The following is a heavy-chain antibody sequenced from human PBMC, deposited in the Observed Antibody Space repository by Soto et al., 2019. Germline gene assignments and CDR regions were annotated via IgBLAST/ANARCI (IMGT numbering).Heavy chain of an antibody. CDR3: ARDWVAVAGTGYYYYCYGMDV. D-gene: IGHD6-19*01. Sequence: PSETLSLTCTVSGGSISSYYWSWIRQPPGKVLEWIGYIYYSGSTNYNPSLKSRVTISVDTSKNQFSLKLSSVTAADTAVYYCARDWVAVAGTGYYYYCYGMDVWGQGTTVTVSS. J-gene: IGHJ6*02. CDR1: GGSISSYY. V-gene: IGHV4-59*01. CDR2: IYYSGST.